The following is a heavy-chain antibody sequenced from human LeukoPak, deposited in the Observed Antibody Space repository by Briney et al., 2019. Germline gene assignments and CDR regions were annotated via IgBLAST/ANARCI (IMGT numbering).Heavy chain of an antibody. CDR3: ATQQGGSPAY. CDR2: ITNDGSST. V-gene: IGHV3-74*01. D-gene: IGHD3-16*01. CDR1: GLTFSSHW. J-gene: IGHJ4*02. Sequence: GGSLRLSCAASGLTFSSHWMHWVRQAPGKGLVWVSRITNDGSSTTYADSVKGRFTISKDNAKNMLYLQVNSLRAEDTAVYYCATQQGGSPAYWGQGTLVTVSS.